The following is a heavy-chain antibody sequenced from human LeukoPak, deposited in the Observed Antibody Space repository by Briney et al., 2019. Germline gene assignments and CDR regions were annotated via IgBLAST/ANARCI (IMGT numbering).Heavy chain of an antibody. CDR2: IYYSGST. V-gene: IGHV4-39*02. CDR1: GGSISGSSYY. D-gene: IGHD2-2*01. Sequence: SGALSPTFTGSGGSISGSSYYWGWIRQPPGKGLEWIGSIYYSGSTYYNTSLESRATICIDSSKSYLSLKLISVTAANTAVDYCAIESSFCDSTNCHLYDFDPWGRGTLVTVSS. J-gene: IGHJ5*02. CDR3: AIESSFCDSTNCHLYDFDP.